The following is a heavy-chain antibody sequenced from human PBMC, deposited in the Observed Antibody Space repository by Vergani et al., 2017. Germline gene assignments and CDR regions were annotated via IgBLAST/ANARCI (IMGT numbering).Heavy chain of an antibody. V-gene: IGHV4-59*01. CDR1: GGSISSYY. CDR3: ARGGVNWGLAY. Sequence: QVQLQESGPGLVKPSETLSLTCTVSGGSISSYYWSWIRQPPGKGLEWIGYIYYSGSTNYNPSLKIRVTISVDTSKNQFSLKLSSVTAADTAVYYCARGGVNWGLAYWGQGTLVTVSS. D-gene: IGHD7-27*01. CDR2: IYYSGST. J-gene: IGHJ4*02.